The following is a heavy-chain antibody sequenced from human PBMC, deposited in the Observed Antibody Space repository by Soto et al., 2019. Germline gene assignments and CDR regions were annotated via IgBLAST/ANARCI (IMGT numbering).Heavy chain of an antibody. D-gene: IGHD3-9*01. CDR1: GGSISSSNW. Sequence: SETLSLTCAVSGGSISSSNWWSWVRQPPGKGLEWIGEIYHSGSTNYNPSLKSRVTISVDKSKNQFSLKLSSVTAADTAVYYCARQTYDILTGFSVDVWGQGTTVTVSS. CDR2: IYHSGST. V-gene: IGHV4-4*02. CDR3: ARQTYDILTGFSVDV. J-gene: IGHJ6*02.